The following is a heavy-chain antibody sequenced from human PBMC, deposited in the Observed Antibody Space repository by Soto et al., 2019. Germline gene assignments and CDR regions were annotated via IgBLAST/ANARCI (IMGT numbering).Heavy chain of an antibody. CDR2: IYYSGST. CDR3: ARGAKSSLYRRTTPFTSPRRLAAFDI. CDR1: GGSISSGGYY. J-gene: IGHJ3*02. Sequence: PSETLSLTCTVSGGSISSGGYYWSWFRQHPGKGLEWIGYIYYSGSTYYNPSLKSRVTISVDTSKNQFSLKLSSVTAADTAVYYCARGAKSSLYRRTTPFTSPRRLAAFDIWGQGTMVTVSS. V-gene: IGHV4-31*03. D-gene: IGHD1-26*01.